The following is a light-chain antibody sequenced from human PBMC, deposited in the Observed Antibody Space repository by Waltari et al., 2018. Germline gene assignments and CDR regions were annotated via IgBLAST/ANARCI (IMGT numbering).Light chain of an antibody. CDR2: RTD. CDR3: ASWDSGLSVSYV. Sequence: QALLSQPPSAPATPGPRVTISCSGTDSNIGSNYVFWFPHVPGQAPRLPIYRTDQRPSGIPDRFSGSKSGTSASLAITGLRSEDEADYYCASWDSGLSVSYVFGSGTKVTV. CDR1: DSNIGSNY. J-gene: IGLJ1*01. V-gene: IGLV1-47*01.